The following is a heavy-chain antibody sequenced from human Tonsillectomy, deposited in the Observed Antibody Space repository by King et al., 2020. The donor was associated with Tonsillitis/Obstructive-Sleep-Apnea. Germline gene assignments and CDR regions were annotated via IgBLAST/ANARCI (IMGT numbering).Heavy chain of an antibody. CDR2: ISSRSSYI. D-gene: IGHD1-26*01. J-gene: IGHJ3*01. CDR1: GFTFTRYS. CDR3: ARAEDLVGSNAFDV. V-gene: IGHV3-21*01. Sequence: EVQLVESGGGLVKPGGSLRLSCAASGFTFTRYSMNWVRQAPGKGLEWVSFISSRSSYIYYADSVKGRFTISRDNAKNLVYLQMDSLRVEDTAVYYCARAEDLVGSNAFDVWGQGTMVTVSS.